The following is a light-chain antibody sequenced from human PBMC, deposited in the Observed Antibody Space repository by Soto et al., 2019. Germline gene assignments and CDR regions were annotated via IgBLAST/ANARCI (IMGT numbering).Light chain of an antibody. V-gene: IGKV3-15*01. J-gene: IGKJ1*01. CDR2: GAS. Sequence: EIVLTQSPGTLSLSPGERATLSCRASQSVSSYYLAWYQQKPGQAPRLLIYGASIRATTTPAKFSGSGSGTEFTLTISSLQSEDFAVYYCQQYNNWPPWTFGQGTKVDIK. CDR1: QSVSSY. CDR3: QQYNNWPPWT.